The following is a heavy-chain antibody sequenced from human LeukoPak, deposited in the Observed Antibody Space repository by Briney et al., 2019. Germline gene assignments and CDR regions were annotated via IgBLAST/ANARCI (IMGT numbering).Heavy chain of an antibody. J-gene: IGHJ4*02. CDR2: ISSSSSFR. Sequence: PGGSLRLSCAASGFNFSSYSMNWVRQAPGKGLEWVSSISSSSSFRYYAGSVKGRFTISRDNAKYSLYLQMNSLRAEDTAVYYCARESSGYFYWGQGTLVTVSS. CDR1: GFNFSSYS. D-gene: IGHD3-22*01. V-gene: IGHV3-21*01. CDR3: ARESSGYFY.